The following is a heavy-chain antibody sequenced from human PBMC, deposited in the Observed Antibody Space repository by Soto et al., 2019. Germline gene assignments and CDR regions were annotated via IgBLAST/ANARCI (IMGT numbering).Heavy chain of an antibody. D-gene: IGHD1-26*01. Sequence: LRLSCEASGFNFRDFWMHWVRQPPGKGPEWVSNIPSDGRDVSYADSVRGRFTISRDDARNTLYLQMSDLRVEDTAIYYCTRDDSGLGIDYWGQGTQVTVS. V-gene: IGHV3-74*01. J-gene: IGHJ4*02. CDR3: TRDDSGLGIDY. CDR2: IPSDGRDV. CDR1: GFNFRDFW.